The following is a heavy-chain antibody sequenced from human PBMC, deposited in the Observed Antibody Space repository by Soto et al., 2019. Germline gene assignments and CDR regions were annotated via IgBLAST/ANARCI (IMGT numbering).Heavy chain of an antibody. J-gene: IGHJ4*02. V-gene: IGHV1-18*01. CDR2: ISTYNGDT. Sequence: ASVKVSCKTSGYSFTSYGISWVRQAPGQGLEWMGWISTYNGDTYYAQKHQGRVTMTTDTATSKAYRELRGLRFDDAAFYYCARKYCRGTSCYGVDYGGQGTLVTVSS. CDR1: GYSFTSYG. CDR3: ARKYCRGTSCYGVDY. D-gene: IGHD2-2*01.